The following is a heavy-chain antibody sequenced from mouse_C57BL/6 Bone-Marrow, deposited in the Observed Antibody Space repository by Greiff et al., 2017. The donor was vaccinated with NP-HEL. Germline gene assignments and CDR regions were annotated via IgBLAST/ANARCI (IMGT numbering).Heavy chain of an antibody. CDR1: GYTFTDYE. Sequence: VKLLESGAELVRPGASVTLSCKASGYTFTDYEMHWVKQTPVHGLEWIGAIDPETGGTAYNQKFKGKAILTADKSSSTAYMELRSLTSEDSAVYYCTPGGYDFAYWGQGTLVTVSA. J-gene: IGHJ3*01. CDR3: TPGGYDFAY. V-gene: IGHV1-15*01. CDR2: IDPETGGT. D-gene: IGHD2-2*01.